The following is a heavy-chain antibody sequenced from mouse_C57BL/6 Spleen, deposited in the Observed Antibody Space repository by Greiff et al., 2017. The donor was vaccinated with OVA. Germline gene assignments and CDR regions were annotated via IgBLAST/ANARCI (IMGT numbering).Heavy chain of an antibody. D-gene: IGHD1-1*01. V-gene: IGHV1-64*01. Sequence: QVQLKQPGAELVKPGASVKLSCKASGYTFTSYWMHWVKQRPGQGLEWIGMIHPNSGSTNYNEKFKSKATLTVDKSSSTAYMQLSSLTSEDSAVYYCARPFYYYFDYWGQGTTLTVSS. CDR1: GYTFTSYW. J-gene: IGHJ2*01. CDR2: IHPNSGST. CDR3: ARPFYYYFDY.